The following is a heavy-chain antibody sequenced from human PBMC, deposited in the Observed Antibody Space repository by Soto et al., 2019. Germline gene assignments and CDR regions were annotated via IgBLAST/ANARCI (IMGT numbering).Heavy chain of an antibody. CDR2: ISSSGDSR. D-gene: IGHD3-22*01. CDR1: GFNFNTFA. Sequence: PGGSLRLSCAASGFNFNTFAMSWIRQAPGKGLEWVSHISSSGDSRDYADSVRGRFTISRDNSMNTLYLQMNSLRGEDTAVYYCARTGYDRSGYFVEYYFDYWGQGTLVTVSS. V-gene: IGHV3-23*01. CDR3: ARTGYDRSGYFVEYYFDY. J-gene: IGHJ4*02.